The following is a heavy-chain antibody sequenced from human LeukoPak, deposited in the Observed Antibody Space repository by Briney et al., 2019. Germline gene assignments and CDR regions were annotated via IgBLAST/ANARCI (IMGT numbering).Heavy chain of an antibody. CDR2: ISSSSSYI. V-gene: IGHV3-21*01. J-gene: IGHJ4*02. CDR3: ARESPFDY. Sequence: GGSLRPSCAASGFTFSSYEMNWVRQAPGKGLEWVSSISSSSSYIYYADSVKGRFTISRDNAKNSLYLQMNSLRAEDTAVYYCARESPFDYWGQGTLVTVSS. CDR1: GFTFSSYE.